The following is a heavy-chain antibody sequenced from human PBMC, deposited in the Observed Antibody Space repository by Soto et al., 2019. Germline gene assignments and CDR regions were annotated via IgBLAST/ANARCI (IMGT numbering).Heavy chain of an antibody. J-gene: IGHJ4*02. D-gene: IGHD3-10*01. V-gene: IGHV4-34*01. CDR2: INHSGST. Sequence: SETLSLTCAVYGGSFSGYYWSWIRQPPGKGLEWIGEINHSGSTNYNPSLKSRVTISVDTSKNQFSLKLSSVTAADTAVYYCARGVKSGRFRGGYYFDYWGQGTLVTVSS. CDR1: GGSFSGYY. CDR3: ARGVKSGRFRGGYYFDY.